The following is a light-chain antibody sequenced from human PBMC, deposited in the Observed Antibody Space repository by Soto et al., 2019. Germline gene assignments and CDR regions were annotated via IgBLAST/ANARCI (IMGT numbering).Light chain of an antibody. CDR2: AAS. Sequence: DIQMTQSPSSLSASVGARVIITCRASQSISSYLNWYQQKPGKAPKLLIYAASSVQSGVPSRFSGSGSGTDFTLTISSLQPEDFATYYCQQSYSTPWTFGQGTKVEIK. J-gene: IGKJ1*01. CDR1: QSISSY. V-gene: IGKV1-39*01. CDR3: QQSYSTPWT.